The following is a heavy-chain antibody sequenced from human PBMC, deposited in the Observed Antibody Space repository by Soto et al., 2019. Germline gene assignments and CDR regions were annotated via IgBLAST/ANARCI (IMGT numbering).Heavy chain of an antibody. Sequence: GGALRLSCAAPGFTFSSYAMHWVRKAPGKGLEWVAVISYDGSNKYYADSVKGRFTISRDNSKNTLYLQMNSLRAEDTAVYYCARPGIAVDATQSVPYYYYGMDVWGQGTTVTVSS. V-gene: IGHV3-30-3*01. J-gene: IGHJ6*02. D-gene: IGHD6-19*01. CDR3: ARPGIAVDATQSVPYYYYGMDV. CDR1: GFTFSSYA. CDR2: ISYDGSNK.